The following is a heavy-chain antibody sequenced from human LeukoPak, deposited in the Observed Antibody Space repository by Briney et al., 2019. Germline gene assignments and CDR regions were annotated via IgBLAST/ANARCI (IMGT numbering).Heavy chain of an antibody. CDR1: GGSFSGYY. V-gene: IGHV4-34*01. Sequence: PSETLSLTCAVYGGSFSGYYWSRIHQPPGKGLEWIGEINHSGSTNYNPSLRSRVTISVDTSKNQFFLKLNSVTAADTAVYYCARGGTKDYFDSSGAFDYWGQGTLVTVSS. D-gene: IGHD3-22*01. CDR3: ARGGTKDYFDSSGAFDY. CDR2: INHSGST. J-gene: IGHJ4*02.